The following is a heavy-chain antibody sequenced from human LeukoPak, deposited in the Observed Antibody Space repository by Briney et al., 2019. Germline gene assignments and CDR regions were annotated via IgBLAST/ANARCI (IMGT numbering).Heavy chain of an antibody. CDR2: IKYDGNEE. Sequence: AGGSLRLSCAASGFTFSRYWMSWMRQAPGKGLEWVANIKYDGNEEYYVDSLKGRFTISRDNAKSSLYLQLNSLRAEDTAVYYCAKGAISGSSGVFDYWGQGTLVTVSS. V-gene: IGHV3-7*03. CDR1: GFTFSRYW. CDR3: AKGAISGSSGVFDY. J-gene: IGHJ4*02. D-gene: IGHD6-6*01.